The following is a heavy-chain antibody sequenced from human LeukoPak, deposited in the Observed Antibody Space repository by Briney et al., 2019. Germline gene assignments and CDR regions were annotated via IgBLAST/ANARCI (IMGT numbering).Heavy chain of an antibody. CDR1: GGSISGYY. Sequence: SETLSLTCTVSGGSISGYYWSWIRQPAGKGLEWIGRIYTSGSTNYNPSLKSRVTMSVDTSKNQFSLKLSSVTAADTAVYYCAGQTITIFGVVIWFDPWGQGTLVTVSS. J-gene: IGHJ5*02. CDR3: AGQTITIFGVVIWFDP. V-gene: IGHV4-4*07. D-gene: IGHD3-3*01. CDR2: IYTSGST.